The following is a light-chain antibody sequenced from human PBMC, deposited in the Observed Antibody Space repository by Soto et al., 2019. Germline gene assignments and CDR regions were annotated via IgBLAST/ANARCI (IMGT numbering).Light chain of an antibody. V-gene: IGKV1-27*01. CDR1: QGISSF. CDR2: GAS. J-gene: IGKJ5*01. Sequence: DIQMTQSPSSLSASVGDRVTITCRASQGISSFVAWYQQKPGKVPRLLISGASTLQSGVPSRFSGSGSGTDFTLTITRLQPEDVATYHCQTYSSVITFGQGTRLEIK. CDR3: QTYSSVIT.